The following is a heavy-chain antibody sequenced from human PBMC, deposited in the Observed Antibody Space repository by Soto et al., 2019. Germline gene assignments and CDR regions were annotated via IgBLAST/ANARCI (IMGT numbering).Heavy chain of an antibody. CDR1: GFTFSTYA. Sequence: EVQLLESGGALIQAGGSLRLSCVASGFTFSTYAMNWVRQAPGKGLEWVSTISYSGGSTYYADSVKGRFTISRDNSRNTLYLQMNSLRAEDTALYYCASRRLDYCSSTSCYVFDYWGQGTLVTVSS. D-gene: IGHD2-2*01. CDR3: ASRRLDYCSSTSCYVFDY. CDR2: ISYSGGST. J-gene: IGHJ4*02. V-gene: IGHV3-23*01.